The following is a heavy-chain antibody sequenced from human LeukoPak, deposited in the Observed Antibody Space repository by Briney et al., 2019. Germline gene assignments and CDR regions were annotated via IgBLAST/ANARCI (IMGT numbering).Heavy chain of an antibody. CDR1: GYTFTSYY. V-gene: IGHV1-18*04. D-gene: IGHD2-2*01. CDR3: AREPDCSSTSCSNDAFDI. J-gene: IGHJ3*02. CDR2: ISAYNGNT. Sequence: ASVKVSCKASGYTFTSYYMHWVRQAPGQGLEWMGWISAYNGNTNYAQKLQGRVTMTTDTSTSTAYMELRSLRSDDTAVYYCAREPDCSSTSCSNDAFDIWGQGTMVTVSS.